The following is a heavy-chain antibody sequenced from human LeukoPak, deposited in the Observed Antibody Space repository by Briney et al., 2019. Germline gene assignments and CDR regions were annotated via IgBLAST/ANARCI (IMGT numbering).Heavy chain of an antibody. CDR1: GFIVSSNY. CDR3: AKDPETYGD. V-gene: IGHV3-53*01. CDR2: IRSDGTT. Sequence: GGSQRLSCAASGFIVSSNYMSWVRQAPGKGLEWVSVIRSDGTTSYADSVKGRFTISRDNSKNTLYLQMNSLRAEDTAVYYCAKDPETYGDWGQGTLVTVSS. D-gene: IGHD1-14*01. J-gene: IGHJ4*02.